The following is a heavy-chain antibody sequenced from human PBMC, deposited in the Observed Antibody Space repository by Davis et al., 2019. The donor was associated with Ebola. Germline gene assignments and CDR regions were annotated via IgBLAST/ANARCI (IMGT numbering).Heavy chain of an antibody. V-gene: IGHV3-74*01. Sequence: PGGSLRLSCAASGFTFSSYWMHWVRQAPGKGLVWVSRISIDGSITNYADSVKGRFTISRDNAKNTLYLHMTSLRAEDTALYYCARDEVEQQLVPFDYWGQGTLVTVSS. D-gene: IGHD6-13*01. CDR3: ARDEVEQQLVPFDY. J-gene: IGHJ4*02. CDR2: ISIDGSIT. CDR1: GFTFSSYW.